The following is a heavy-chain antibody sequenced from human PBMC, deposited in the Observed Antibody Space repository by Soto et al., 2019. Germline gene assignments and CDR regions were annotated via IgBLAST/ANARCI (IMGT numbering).Heavy chain of an antibody. CDR1: GGSISSSSYY. V-gene: IGHV4-39*01. CDR3: ASLIAARPKVDY. J-gene: IGHJ4*02. Sequence: SETLSLTCTVSGGSISSSSYYWGWIRQPPGKGLEWIGSIYYSGSTYYNPSLKSRVTISVDTSKNQFSLKLSSVTAADTAVYYCASLIAARPKVDYWGQGTLVTVS. D-gene: IGHD6-6*01. CDR2: IYYSGST.